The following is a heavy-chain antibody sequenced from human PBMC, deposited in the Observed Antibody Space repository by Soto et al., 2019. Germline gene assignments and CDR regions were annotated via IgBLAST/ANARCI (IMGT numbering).Heavy chain of an antibody. V-gene: IGHV1-46*01. CDR2: INPSGGST. CDR1: GYTFTSYY. CDR3: ARDVPLTYYDFWSGFYYYGMDV. D-gene: IGHD3-3*01. J-gene: IGHJ6*02. Sequence: ASVKVSCEASGYTFTSYYMHWVRQAPGQGLEWMGIINPSGGSTSYAQKFQGRVTMTRDTSTSTVYMELSSLRSEDTAVYYCARDVPLTYYDFWSGFYYYGMDVWGQGTTVTVSS.